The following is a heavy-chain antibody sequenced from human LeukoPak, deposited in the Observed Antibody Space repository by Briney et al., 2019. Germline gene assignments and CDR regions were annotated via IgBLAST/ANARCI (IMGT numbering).Heavy chain of an antibody. D-gene: IGHD5-12*01. V-gene: IGHV6-1*01. CDR3: ARGGIVATAPFDY. CDR1: GDRVSSISAA. CDR2: TYFRSKWYN. J-gene: IGHJ4*02. Sequence: SQTLSLTCAISGDRVSSISAAWNWIRQSPSRGLEWLGRTYFRSKWYNDYALSVKSRIIFKPDTSKNQFSLQLNSVTPEDTAVYYCARGGIVATAPFDYWGQGTLVTVSS.